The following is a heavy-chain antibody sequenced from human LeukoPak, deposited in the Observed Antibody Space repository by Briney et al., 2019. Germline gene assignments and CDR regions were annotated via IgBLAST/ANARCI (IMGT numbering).Heavy chain of an antibody. Sequence: SETLSLTCTVSGGSISSSSYYWGWIRQPPGKGLEWNGCIYYSGSTYYNPSLKSRVTISVDTSKNQFSLKLSSVTAADTAVYYCARRGYYDSSGYYYFDYWGQGTLVTVSS. D-gene: IGHD3-22*01. CDR1: GGSISSSSYY. V-gene: IGHV4-39*01. CDR3: ARRGYYDSSGYYYFDY. J-gene: IGHJ4*02. CDR2: IYYSGST.